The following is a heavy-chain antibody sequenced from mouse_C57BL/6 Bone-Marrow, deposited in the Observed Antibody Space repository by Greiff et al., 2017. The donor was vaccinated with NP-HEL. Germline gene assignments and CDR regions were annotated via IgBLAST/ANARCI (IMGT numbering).Heavy chain of an antibody. Sequence: QVQLKESGAELVRPGTSVKVSCKASGYAFTNYLIEWVKQRPGQGLEWIGVINPGSGGTNYNEKFKGKATLTADKSSSTAYMQLSSLTSEDSAVYFCASGRNYFDYWGQGTTLTVSS. CDR2: INPGSGGT. CDR1: GYAFTNYL. V-gene: IGHV1-54*01. J-gene: IGHJ2*01. CDR3: ASGRNYFDY. D-gene: IGHD3-1*01.